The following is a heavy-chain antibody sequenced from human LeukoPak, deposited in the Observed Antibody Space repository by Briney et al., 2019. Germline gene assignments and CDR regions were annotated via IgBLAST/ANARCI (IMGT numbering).Heavy chain of an antibody. D-gene: IGHD1-1*01. CDR3: AKHNIDY. J-gene: IGHJ4*02. CDR2: IYRDDTT. CDR1: GFTVSTNY. Sequence: TGGSLRLSCAASGFTVSTNYMSWVRQAPGKGLEWVSVIYRDDTTYYADSVKGRFTISRDNSKNTLYLQMTSVRAEDAAVYYCAKHNIDYWGQGTLVTVSS. V-gene: IGHV3-53*01.